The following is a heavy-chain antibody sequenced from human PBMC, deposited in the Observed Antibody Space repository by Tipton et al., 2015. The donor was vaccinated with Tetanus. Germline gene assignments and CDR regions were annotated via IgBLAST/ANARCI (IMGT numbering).Heavy chain of an antibody. Sequence: TLSLTCTVSGASINNSPYFWNWIRQLPGKGLEWIGYIYYSGSTFYNPSLKSRLSMSVDTSKNQFSLKLGAVTAADTAVYFCARDQGGGRVVRLNWFDPWGQGTLVTVSS. CDR3: ARDQGGGRVVRLNWFDP. V-gene: IGHV4-31*03. J-gene: IGHJ5*02. D-gene: IGHD6-6*01. CDR1: GASINNSPYF. CDR2: IYYSGST.